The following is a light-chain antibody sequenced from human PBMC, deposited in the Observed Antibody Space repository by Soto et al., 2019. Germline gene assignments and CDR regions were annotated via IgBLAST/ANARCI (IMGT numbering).Light chain of an antibody. J-gene: IGKJ5*01. CDR2: GAS. CDR3: QHYGSSLFT. CDR1: QSVSSSY. V-gene: IGKV3-20*01. Sequence: EIVLTQSPGTLSLSPGERATLSCRASQSVSSSYLAWYQQKPGQAPRLLIYGASSRATGIPDRFSGSGSGTDFTLTISRLEPEDFALYYCQHYGSSLFTFGQGTRLKIK.